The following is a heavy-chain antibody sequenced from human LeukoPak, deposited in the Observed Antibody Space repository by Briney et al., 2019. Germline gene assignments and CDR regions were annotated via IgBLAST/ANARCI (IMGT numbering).Heavy chain of an antibody. D-gene: IGHD1-26*01. J-gene: IGHJ4*02. V-gene: IGHV3-23*01. Sequence: GGSLRLSCAASGCTFSSYDMSWVRQAPGKGLEWVSSIIGSGGSTYYADSVNGRFTTSRDNSKNTLYLQINSLRAEDTALYYCTKRIGGTTSYWGQGTLVTVSS. CDR3: TKRIGGTTSY. CDR2: IIGSGGST. CDR1: GCTFSSYD.